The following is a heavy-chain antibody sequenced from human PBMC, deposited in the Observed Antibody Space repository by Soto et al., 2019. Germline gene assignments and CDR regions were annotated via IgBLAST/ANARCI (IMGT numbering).Heavy chain of an antibody. CDR1: GGAFVNYA. CDR3: ARDIGGGLHP. J-gene: IGHJ5*02. V-gene: IGHV1-69*06. Sequence: QVQLVQSGTEVKRPGSSVKVSCKSSGGAFVNYASTWVRQAPGQGLEWMGGVIPFSGAADYAQRFQGRVILTADTSASTAYMEVSSLRSDDTAVSFCARDIGGGLHPWGQGTLVIVSS. CDR2: VIPFSGAA. D-gene: IGHD3-16*01.